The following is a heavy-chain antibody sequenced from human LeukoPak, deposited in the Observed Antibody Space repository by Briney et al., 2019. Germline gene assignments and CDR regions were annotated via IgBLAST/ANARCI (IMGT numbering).Heavy chain of an antibody. CDR2: MNPNSGNT. Sequence: ASVKVSCKASGYTFTSYDINWVRQATGQGLEWMGWMNPNSGNTGYAQKFQGRVTMTRNTSISTAYMELSSLRSEDTAVYYCARGGPPYSSSWYWFDLWGQGTLVTVSS. J-gene: IGHJ5*02. CDR1: GYTFTSYD. CDR3: ARGGPPYSSSWYWFDL. V-gene: IGHV1-8*01. D-gene: IGHD6-13*01.